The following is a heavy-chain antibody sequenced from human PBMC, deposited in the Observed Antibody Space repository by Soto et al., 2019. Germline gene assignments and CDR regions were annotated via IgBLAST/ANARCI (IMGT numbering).Heavy chain of an antibody. CDR2: VKSKTDGGSS. Sequence: GGSLRLSCAASGFTFSNAWINWVRQVPGKGLEWVGRVKSKTDGGSSDYAAPVKGRFAVSRDDSKNIVYLQMNSLKIEDTGVYYCTTDSRTTLPEIRFDYWGHGTQVTVSS. CDR3: TTDSRTTLPEIRFDY. D-gene: IGHD1-26*01. V-gene: IGHV3-15*07. CDR1: GFTFSNAW. J-gene: IGHJ4*01.